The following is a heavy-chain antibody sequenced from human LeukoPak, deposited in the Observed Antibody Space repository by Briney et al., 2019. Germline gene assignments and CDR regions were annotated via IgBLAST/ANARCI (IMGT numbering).Heavy chain of an antibody. CDR3: ATRPLMPPRFDY. Sequence: GRSLRLSCAASGFTFDDYAMHWVRHAPGKGLEWVSGISWNSGSIGYADSVKGRFTISRDNAKNSLYLQMNSLRAEDTAIYYCATRPLMPPRFDYWGQGTLVTVSS. CDR2: ISWNSGSI. J-gene: IGHJ4*02. V-gene: IGHV3-9*01. D-gene: IGHD2-2*01. CDR1: GFTFDDYA.